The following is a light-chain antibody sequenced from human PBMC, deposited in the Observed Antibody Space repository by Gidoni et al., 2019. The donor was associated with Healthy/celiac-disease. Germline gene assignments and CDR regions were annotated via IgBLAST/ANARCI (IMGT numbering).Light chain of an antibody. CDR1: QSVSSSY. CDR3: QQYGSF. J-gene: IGKJ4*01. Sequence: IVLTQSPGTLSLSLGERAPLSCRASQSVSSSYLAWYQQKPGQAPRLLIYGAARRATGIPDRFSGSGSGTDFTLTISRLEPEDCAVYYCQQYGSFFGGGTKVESK. CDR2: GAA. V-gene: IGKV3-20*01.